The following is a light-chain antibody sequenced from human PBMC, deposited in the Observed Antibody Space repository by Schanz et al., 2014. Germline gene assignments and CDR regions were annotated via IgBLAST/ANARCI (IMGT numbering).Light chain of an antibody. CDR2: DVS. Sequence: QSALTQPASVSGSPGQSITISCTATSSDVGRYNLVSWYQQHPGKAPKLMIYDVSNRPSGVSNRFSGSKSGNTASLTISGLQAEDEADYYCSSYTSSSTPWVFGGGTKLTVL. V-gene: IGLV2-14*03. J-gene: IGLJ3*02. CDR3: SSYTSSSTPWV. CDR1: SSDVGRYNL.